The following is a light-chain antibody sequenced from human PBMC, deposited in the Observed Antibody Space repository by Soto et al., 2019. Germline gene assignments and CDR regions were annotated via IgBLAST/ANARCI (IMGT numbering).Light chain of an antibody. CDR2: KAS. Sequence: DIQMTQSLSTLSASVGDRVTITCRASQNVHSWLAWYQQKPGKAPKLLIYKASSLETGVPSRFSGSGSGTEFTLTISSLQPDDFATYYCQQYDTDWTFGQGTKVEIK. V-gene: IGKV1-5*03. CDR1: QNVHSW. CDR3: QQYDTDWT. J-gene: IGKJ1*01.